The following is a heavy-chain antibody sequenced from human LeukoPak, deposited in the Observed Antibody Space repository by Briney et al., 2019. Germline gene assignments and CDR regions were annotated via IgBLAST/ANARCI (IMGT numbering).Heavy chain of an antibody. CDR2: ISYDGSNK. Sequence: PGGSLRLSCAASGFTFSSYAMHWVRQAPGKGLEWVAVISYDGSNKYYADSVKGRFTISRDNAKNSLYLQMNSLRAEDTAVYYCAREGSSTSWLSFPYYYYYMDVWGKGTTVTISS. V-gene: IGHV3-30*04. J-gene: IGHJ6*03. CDR3: AREGSSTSWLSFPYYYYYMDV. CDR1: GFTFSSYA. D-gene: IGHD2-2*01.